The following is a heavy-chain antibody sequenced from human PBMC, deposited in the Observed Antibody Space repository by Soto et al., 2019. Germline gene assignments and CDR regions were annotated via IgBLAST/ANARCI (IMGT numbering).Heavy chain of an antibody. CDR3: VRDKEGHCSSASCYNYGVANYFDP. J-gene: IGHJ5*02. D-gene: IGHD2-2*01. CDR1: GFTFSRFP. V-gene: IGHV3-30-3*01. CDR2: ILHDGSNA. Sequence: GGSLSLSCPASGFTFSRFPLHWVRQAPGKGLEWVAVILHDGSNAYYADSVKGRFTISRDNSRNILYLQMNSLRTDDTAVYHCVRDKEGHCSSASCYNYGVANYFDPWGQGTLVTVSS.